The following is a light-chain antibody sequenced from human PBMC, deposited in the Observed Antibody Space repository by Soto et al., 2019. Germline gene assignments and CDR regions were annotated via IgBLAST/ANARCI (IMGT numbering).Light chain of an antibody. CDR2: DVS. J-gene: IGLJ1*01. CDR3: SSYTISNTRQIG. V-gene: IGLV2-14*03. Sequence: QSVLTQPASVSGSPGQSITISCTGTSSDVGGYNYVSWYQHHPGKAPKLLIYDVSNRPSGVSNRFSGSKSDNTASLTISGLQPEDEADYYCSSYTISNTRQIGFGTVTKVTV. CDR1: SSDVGGYNY.